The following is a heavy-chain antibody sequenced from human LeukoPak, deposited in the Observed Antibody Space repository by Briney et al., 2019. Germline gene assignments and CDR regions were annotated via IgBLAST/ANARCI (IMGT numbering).Heavy chain of an antibody. D-gene: IGHD6-13*01. CDR3: ASGPYPAAGTDHQFDY. CDR1: GAPISSYY. CDR2: IYYSGST. V-gene: IGHV4-59*01. Sequence: SETLSLTCTVSGAPISSYYWSWIRQPPGKGLEGIGYIYYSGSTNYNPSLYNPSLKSRVTISVDTSKNQLSLKLSSVTAADTAVYYCASGPYPAAGTDHQFDYWGRGTLVTVSS. J-gene: IGHJ4*02.